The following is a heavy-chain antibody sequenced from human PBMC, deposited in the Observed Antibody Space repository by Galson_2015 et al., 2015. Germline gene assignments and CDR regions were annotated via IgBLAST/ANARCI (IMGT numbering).Heavy chain of an antibody. CDR1: GFTFSTYS. D-gene: IGHD3-22*01. CDR2: ISYDGGNK. Sequence: LRLSCAASGFTFSTYSMHWVRQAPGKGLEWVALISYDGGNKYYADSVRGRFTISRDNSKNTLYLQMNSLRAEDTAVYYCGSGMIAKVAVTVVDYWGQGTQVTVSS. V-gene: IGHV3-30-3*01. J-gene: IGHJ4*02. CDR3: GSGMIAKVAVTVVDY.